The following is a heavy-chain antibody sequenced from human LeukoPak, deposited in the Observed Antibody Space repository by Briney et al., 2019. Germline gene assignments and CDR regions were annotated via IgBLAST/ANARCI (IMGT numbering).Heavy chain of an antibody. J-gene: IGHJ4*02. CDR1: GFTLSSYG. CDR3: AKGPSGDFIYDSDN. D-gene: IGHD5/OR15-5a*01. V-gene: IGHV3-30*02. Sequence: GGSLRLSCEASGFTLSSYGMHWVRQAPGKGLEWVAFIRYDGSNKYYTDSVKGRFTISRDNSKNTPYLQMNSLRADDTAVYYCAKGPSGDFIYDSDNWGQETLVTVSS. CDR2: IRYDGSNK.